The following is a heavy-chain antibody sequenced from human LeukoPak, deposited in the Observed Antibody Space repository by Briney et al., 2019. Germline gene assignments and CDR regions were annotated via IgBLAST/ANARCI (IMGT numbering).Heavy chain of an antibody. CDR1: GYTFTNYG. J-gene: IGHJ4*02. V-gene: IGHV1-18*01. CDR2: ISAYNGNT. D-gene: IGHD4-23*01. Sequence: AGVKVSRKATGYTFTNYGFSWVRQPPAQGREWMGWISAYNGNTNYAQKLQGRVTMTRNTSISTAYMELSSLRSEDTAVYYCARGDYGGAVDYWGQGTLVTVSS. CDR3: ARGDYGGAVDY.